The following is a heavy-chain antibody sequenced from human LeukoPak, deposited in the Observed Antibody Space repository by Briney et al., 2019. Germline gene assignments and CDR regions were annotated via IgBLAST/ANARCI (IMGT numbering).Heavy chain of an antibody. CDR2: INPNSGGT. CDR3: ARYSSSWYSFDY. D-gene: IGHD6-13*01. V-gene: IGHV1-2*02. J-gene: IGHJ4*02. CDR1: GYTLTGYY. Sequence: GASVKVSCKASGYTLTGYYMHWVRQAPGQGLEWMGWINPNSGGTNYAQKFQGRVTMTRDTSISTAYMELSRLRSDDTAVYYCARYSSSWYSFDYWGQGTLVTVSS.